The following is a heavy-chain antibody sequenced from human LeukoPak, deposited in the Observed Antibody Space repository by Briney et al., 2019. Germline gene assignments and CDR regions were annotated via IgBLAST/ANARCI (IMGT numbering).Heavy chain of an antibody. Sequence: GGSLRLSCAGAGFIFSNAWMGWVRQAPGKGLEWVGRMKSIVDGGTTDYAATVKDRFTISRDDSKTTLYLQMHSLKTEDTAVYYCVTDKPYRGLRTVDYWGQGALVTVSS. V-gene: IGHV3-15*01. D-gene: IGHD1-14*01. CDR1: GFIFSNAW. CDR3: VTDKPYRGLRTVDY. CDR2: MKSIVDGGTT. J-gene: IGHJ4*02.